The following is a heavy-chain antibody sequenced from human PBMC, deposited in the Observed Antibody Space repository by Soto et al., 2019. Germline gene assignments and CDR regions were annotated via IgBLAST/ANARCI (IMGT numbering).Heavy chain of an antibody. Sequence: PGGPLRLSWGAAGGTCDDYAVRCFRQAPGKGLEWVSGISWNSGSIGYADSVKGRFTISRDNAKNSLYLQMNSLRAEDTALYYCAKVSGSSWYYYYYGMDVWGQGTTVTVSS. CDR1: GGTCDDYA. CDR2: ISWNSGSI. V-gene: IGHV3-9*01. J-gene: IGHJ6*02. D-gene: IGHD6-13*01. CDR3: AKVSGSSWYYYYYGMDV.